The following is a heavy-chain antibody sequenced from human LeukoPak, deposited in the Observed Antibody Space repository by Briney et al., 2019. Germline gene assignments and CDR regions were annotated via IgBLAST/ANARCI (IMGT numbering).Heavy chain of an antibody. CDR3: ATLSGYCSSTSCYTVDY. CDR2: ISYDGNKK. Sequence: PGGSLRLSCAASGFTFSNYGIHWVRQAPGRGLEWVAVISYDGNKKYYADSVKGRFTISRDNSKNTLYLQMNTLRAEDTAVYYCATLSGYCSSTSCYTVDYWGQGTLVTVSS. J-gene: IGHJ4*02. D-gene: IGHD2-2*02. V-gene: IGHV3-30*03. CDR1: GFTFSNYG.